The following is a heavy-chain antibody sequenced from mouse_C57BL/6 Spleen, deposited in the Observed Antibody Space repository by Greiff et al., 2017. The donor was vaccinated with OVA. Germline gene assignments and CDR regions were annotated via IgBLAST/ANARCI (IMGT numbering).Heavy chain of an antibody. J-gene: IGHJ4*01. CDR1: GFTFSDYY. D-gene: IGHD2-1*01. CDR3: ARDEGNGAMDY. Sequence: EVHLVESEGGLVQPGSSMKLSCTASGFTFSDYYMAWVRQVPEKGLEWVANINYDGSSTYYLDSLKSRFIISRDNAKNILYLQMSSLKSEDTATDYCARDEGNGAMDYWGQGTSVTVSS. V-gene: IGHV5-16*01. CDR2: INYDGSST.